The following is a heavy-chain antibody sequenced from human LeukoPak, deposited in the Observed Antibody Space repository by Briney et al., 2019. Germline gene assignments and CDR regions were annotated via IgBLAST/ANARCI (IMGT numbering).Heavy chain of an antibody. CDR2: FYISGRT. V-gene: IGHV4-4*07. CDR3: ARDFGIEVAGANYFHSYGLDV. D-gene: IGHD6-13*01. Sequence: SETLSLTCTVSGGSISSYYWSWIRQPAGKGLEWIGRFYISGRTAYNPSLKSRVTMSVDTSENHFSLRLSSVTAADTAVYYCARDFGIEVAGANYFHSYGLDVWGQGTTVTVSS. J-gene: IGHJ6*02. CDR1: GGSISSYY.